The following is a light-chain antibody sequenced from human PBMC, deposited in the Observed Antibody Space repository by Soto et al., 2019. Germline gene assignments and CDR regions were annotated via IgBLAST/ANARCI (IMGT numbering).Light chain of an antibody. CDR1: QGIRND. J-gene: IGKJ2*01. CDR2: AAS. V-gene: IGKV1-6*01. CDR3: LQDYRYPRT. Sequence: AIQMTQSPSSLSASVGDRVTITCRASQGIRNDLGWYQQKPGTAPKLLIYAASNLQSGVPSRFSASGSGTDFTLTIRTLQPEDFATYYCLQDYRYPRTFGQGTKLEMK.